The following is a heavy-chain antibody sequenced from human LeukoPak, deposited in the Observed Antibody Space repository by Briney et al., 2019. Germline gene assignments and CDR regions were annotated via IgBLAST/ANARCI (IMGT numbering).Heavy chain of an antibody. D-gene: IGHD6-13*01. J-gene: IGHJ4*02. V-gene: IGHV3-30*18. CDR3: AKDTAGTVDY. CDR2: ISYGGSNK. CDR1: GFTFSSYG. Sequence: GRSLRLSCAASGFTFSSYGMHWVRQAPGKGLEWVAVISYGGSNKYYADSVKGRFTISRDNSKNTLYLQMNSLRAEDTAVYYCAKDTAGTVDYWGQGTLVTVSS.